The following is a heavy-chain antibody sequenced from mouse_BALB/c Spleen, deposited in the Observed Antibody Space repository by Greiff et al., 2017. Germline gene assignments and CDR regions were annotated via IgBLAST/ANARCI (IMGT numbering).Heavy chain of an antibody. Sequence: EVQGVESGGGLVKPGGSLKLSCAASGFTFSDYYMYWVRQTPEKRLEWVATISDGGSYTYYPDTVKGRFTISRDNAKNTLYLQMSSLKSEDTAMYYCARLSTGHYFDYWGQGTTLTVSS. J-gene: IGHJ2*01. D-gene: IGHD1-1*01. CDR3: ARLSTGHYFDY. V-gene: IGHV5-4*02. CDR1: GFTFSDYY. CDR2: ISDGGSYT.